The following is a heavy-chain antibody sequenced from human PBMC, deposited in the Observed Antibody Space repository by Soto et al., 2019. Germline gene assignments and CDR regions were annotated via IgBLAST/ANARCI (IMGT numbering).Heavy chain of an antibody. CDR1: GYTFTSYD. V-gene: IGHV1-8*01. CDR2: MNPNSGNT. CDR3: ARVVGGGYYFDY. J-gene: IGHJ4*02. D-gene: IGHD3-16*01. Sequence: ASVKASCKASGYTFTSYDINWVRQATGQGLEWMGWMNPNSGNTGYAQKFQGRVTMTRNTSISTAYMELSSLRSEDTAVYYCARVVGGGYYFDYWGQGTLVTVSS.